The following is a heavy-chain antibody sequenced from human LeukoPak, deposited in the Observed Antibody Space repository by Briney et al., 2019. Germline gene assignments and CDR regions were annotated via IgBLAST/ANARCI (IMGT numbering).Heavy chain of an antibody. V-gene: IGHV3-48*01. CDR1: GFTFNIYS. J-gene: IGHJ6*03. CDR3: ARARGQQSAVSTNSYYYMDV. Sequence: GGSLRLSCAASGFTFNIYSMDWVRQAPGKGLEWVSHISSSSSTIYYADSVKGRFTISRDNAKNSLYLQMNSLRAEDTAVYYCARARGQQSAVSTNSYYYMDVWGKGTTVTVSS. CDR2: ISSSSSTI. D-gene: IGHD4-11*01.